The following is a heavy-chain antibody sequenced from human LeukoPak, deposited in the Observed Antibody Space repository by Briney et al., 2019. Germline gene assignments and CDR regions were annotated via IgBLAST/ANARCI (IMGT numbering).Heavy chain of an antibody. Sequence: SETLSLTCTVSGASISSYYWSWIRQPPGKGLEWIGYIYYGGSTNYNPSLKSRVTISVDASKDQFSLTLSSVTAADAAVYYCARASTTAMEDYWGQGTLVTVSS. V-gene: IGHV4-59*12. CDR1: GASISSYY. D-gene: IGHD5-18*01. J-gene: IGHJ4*02. CDR3: ARASTTAMEDY. CDR2: IYYGGST.